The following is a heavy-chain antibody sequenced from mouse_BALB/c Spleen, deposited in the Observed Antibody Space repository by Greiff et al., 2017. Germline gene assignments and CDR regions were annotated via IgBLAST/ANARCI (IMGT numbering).Heavy chain of an antibody. CDR2: ISSGGGST. Sequence: EVQLVESGGGLVKPGGSLKLSCAASGFAFRSYDMSWVRQTPVKRLEWVAYISSGGGSTYYPDTVKGRFTISRDNAKNTLYLQMSSLKSEDTAMYYCARQGGIYYDYDAYYAMDYWGQGTSVTVSS. V-gene: IGHV5-12-1*01. D-gene: IGHD2-4*01. CDR1: GFAFRSYD. J-gene: IGHJ4*01. CDR3: ARQGGIYYDYDAYYAMDY.